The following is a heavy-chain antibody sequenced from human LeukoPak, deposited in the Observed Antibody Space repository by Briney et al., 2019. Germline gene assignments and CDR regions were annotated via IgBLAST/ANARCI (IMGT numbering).Heavy chain of an antibody. J-gene: IGHJ5*02. CDR1: GFTFSSYS. CDR3: ARDSLITYYYDSSGNHADWFDP. V-gene: IGHV3-21*01. CDR2: ISSSSSYI. D-gene: IGHD3-22*01. Sequence: GGSLRLSCAASGFTFSSYSMNWVCQAPGKGLEWVSSISSSSSYIYYADSVKGRFTISRDNAKNSLYLQMNSLRAEDTAVYYCARDSLITYYYDSSGNHADWFDPWGQGTLVTVSS.